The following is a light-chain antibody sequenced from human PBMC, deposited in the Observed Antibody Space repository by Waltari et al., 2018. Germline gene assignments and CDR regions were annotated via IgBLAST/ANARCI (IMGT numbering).Light chain of an antibody. CDR2: KAS. V-gene: IGKV1-5*03. J-gene: IGKJ2*01. Sequence: DVQMTQSPSTMSAFVGDRVTITCRASQSISNWLAWYQQKPGRAPTLLIYKASNLPSGVPSRFSGSGSGTDFTLTINSLQPDDFATYYCQQYNNYYTFGQGTKLEIK. CDR1: QSISNW. CDR3: QQYNNYYT.